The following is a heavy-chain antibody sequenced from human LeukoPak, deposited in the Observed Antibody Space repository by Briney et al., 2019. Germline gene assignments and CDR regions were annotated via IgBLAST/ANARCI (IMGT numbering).Heavy chain of an antibody. V-gene: IGHV4-59*01. CDR1: GGSISSYY. Sequence: SETLSLTCTVSGGSISSYYWSWIRQPPGKGLEWIGYIYYSGSTNYNPSLKSRVIISVDTSKNQFSLKLSSVTAADTAMYYCARDSRRELLHAFDIWGQGTMVAVSS. J-gene: IGHJ3*02. D-gene: IGHD1-26*01. CDR2: IYYSGST. CDR3: ARDSRRELLHAFDI.